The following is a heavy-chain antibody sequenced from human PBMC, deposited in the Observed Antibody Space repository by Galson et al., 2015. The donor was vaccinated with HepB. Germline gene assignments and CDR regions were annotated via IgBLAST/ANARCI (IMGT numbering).Heavy chain of an antibody. CDR2: ISSSSSYT. J-gene: IGHJ5*02. V-gene: IGHV3-11*06. Sequence: SLRLSCAASGFTFSDYYMSWIRQAPGKGLEWVSYISSSSSYTNYADSVKGRFTISRDNAKNSLYLQMNSLRAEDTAVYYCARDAYTRGGSAGFDPWGQGTLVTVSS. CDR3: ARDAYTRGGSAGFDP. CDR1: GFTFSDYY. D-gene: IGHD2-15*01.